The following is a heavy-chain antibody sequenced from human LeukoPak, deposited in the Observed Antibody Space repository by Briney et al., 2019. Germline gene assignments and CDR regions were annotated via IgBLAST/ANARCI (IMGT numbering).Heavy chain of an antibody. J-gene: IGHJ5*02. Sequence: SETLSLTCTVSGGSISNYFWSWFRQPAGKGLEWIGRIYTSGSTNYNPSLKSRVTMSLDTSKNQFSLKLSSVTAADTAVYYCARDSGTTGEVKFDPWGQGTLVTVSS. CDR1: GGSISNYF. CDR3: ARDSGTTGEVKFDP. CDR2: IYTSGST. V-gene: IGHV4-4*07. D-gene: IGHD3-10*01.